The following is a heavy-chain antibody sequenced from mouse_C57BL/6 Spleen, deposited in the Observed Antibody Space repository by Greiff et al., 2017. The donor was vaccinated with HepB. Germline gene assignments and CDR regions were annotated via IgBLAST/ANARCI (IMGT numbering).Heavy chain of an antibody. Sequence: EVQLVESGPGLVKPSQSLSLTCSVTGYSITSGYYWNWIRQFPGNKLEWMGYISYDGSNNYNPSLKNRISITRDTSKNQFFLKLNSVTTEDTATYYCARVDGSFDYWGQGTTLTVSS. CDR3: ARVDGSFDY. V-gene: IGHV3-6*01. CDR1: GYSITSGYY. J-gene: IGHJ2*01. CDR2: ISYDGSN. D-gene: IGHD2-3*01.